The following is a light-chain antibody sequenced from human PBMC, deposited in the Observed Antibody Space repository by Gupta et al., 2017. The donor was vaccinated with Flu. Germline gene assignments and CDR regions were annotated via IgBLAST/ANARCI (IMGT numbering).Light chain of an antibody. J-gene: IGLJ2*01. Sequence: QSALTQPAPVSGSPGQSIAISCTGTSSDVGGYDYVSWYQQHPGKAPELMIFEVSRRPSGISDRFSGSKSGNTASLTISGLLAEDEAYYYCSSYTKTNTVVIFGGGTKLTVL. CDR3: SSYTKTNTVVI. V-gene: IGLV2-14*01. CDR2: EVS. CDR1: SSDVGGYDY.